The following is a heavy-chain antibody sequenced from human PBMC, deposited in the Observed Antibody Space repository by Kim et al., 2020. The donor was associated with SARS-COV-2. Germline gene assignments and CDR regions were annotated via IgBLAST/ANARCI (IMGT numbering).Heavy chain of an antibody. J-gene: IGHJ4*02. CDR3: ATGYDFWSGYNGGFY. CDR1: GYSFTSYW. CDR2: IYPGDSDT. V-gene: IGHV5-51*01. Sequence: GESLKISCKGSGYSFTSYWIGWVRQMPGKGLEWMGIIYPGDSDTRYSPSFQGQVTISADKSISTAYLQWSSLKASDTAMYYCATGYDFWSGYNGGFYWGQGTLVTVSS. D-gene: IGHD3-3*01.